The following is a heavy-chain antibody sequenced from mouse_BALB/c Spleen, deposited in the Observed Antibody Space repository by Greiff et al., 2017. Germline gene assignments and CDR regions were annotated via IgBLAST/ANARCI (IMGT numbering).Heavy chain of an antibody. D-gene: IGHD3-3*01. CDR3: TRPTLGNAMDY. Sequence: EVQLVESGGGLVKPGGSLKLSCAASGFTFSSYTMSWVRQTPEKRLEWVATISSGGSYTYYPDSVKGRFTISRDNAKNTLYLQMSSLKSEDTAMYYCTRPTLGNAMDYWGQGTSVTVSS. J-gene: IGHJ4*01. V-gene: IGHV5-6-4*01. CDR2: ISSGGSYT. CDR1: GFTFSSYT.